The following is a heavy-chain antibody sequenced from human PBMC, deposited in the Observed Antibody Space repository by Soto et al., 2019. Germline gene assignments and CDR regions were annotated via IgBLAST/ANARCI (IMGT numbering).Heavy chain of an antibody. D-gene: IGHD4-17*01. Sequence: PGGSLRLSCAASGFTFSSYGMHWVRQAPGKGLEWVAVISYDGSNKYYADSVKGRFTISRDNSKNTLYLQMNSLRAEDTAVYYCAKDSRDYGDYSDYFGYWGQGTLVTVSS. CDR1: GFTFSSYG. CDR3: AKDSRDYGDYSDYFGY. CDR2: ISYDGSNK. J-gene: IGHJ4*02. V-gene: IGHV3-30*18.